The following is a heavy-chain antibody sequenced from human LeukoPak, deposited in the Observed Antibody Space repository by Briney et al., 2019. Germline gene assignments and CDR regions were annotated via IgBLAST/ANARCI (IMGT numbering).Heavy chain of an antibody. J-gene: IGHJ3*02. CDR3: ARPSTTVVTGGGGDAFDI. D-gene: IGHD4-23*01. CDR1: GGTFSSYA. Sequence: GASVKVSCKASGGTFSSYAISWVRQAPGQGLEWMGGIIPIFGTANCAQKLQGRVTITADESTSTAYMELSSLRSEDTAVYYCARPSTTVVTGGGGDAFDIWGQGTMVTVSS. V-gene: IGHV1-69*13. CDR2: IIPIFGTA.